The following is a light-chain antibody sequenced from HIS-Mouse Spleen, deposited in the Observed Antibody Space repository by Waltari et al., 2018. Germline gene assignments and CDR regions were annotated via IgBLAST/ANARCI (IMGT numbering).Light chain of an antibody. J-gene: IGLJ2*01. CDR3: CSYAGSSTVV. CDR1: SSDVGGSKR. V-gene: IGLV2-23*01. Sequence: SALTQPASVSGCPGQSIALPCTGTSSDVGGSKRLSWYQQHPGKAPNLLIYEGSKRPSGVSNRVSGSKSGNTASLTISGLQAEDEADYYCCSYAGSSTVVFGGGTKLTVL. CDR2: EGS.